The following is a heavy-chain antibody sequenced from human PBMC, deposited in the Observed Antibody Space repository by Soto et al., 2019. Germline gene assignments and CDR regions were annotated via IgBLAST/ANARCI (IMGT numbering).Heavy chain of an antibody. D-gene: IGHD4-4*01. J-gene: IGHJ5*02. CDR3: ARALELQFSYGWFDP. CDR1: GYTFTSYG. CDR2: ISAYNGNT. Sequence: QVQLVQSGAEVKKPGASVKVSCKASGYTFTSYGISWVRQAPGQGLEWMGWISAYNGNTNYAQKPQGRVTMTTDTSTSTAYMELRSLRSDDTAVYYCARALELQFSYGWFDPWGQGTLVTVSS. V-gene: IGHV1-18*01.